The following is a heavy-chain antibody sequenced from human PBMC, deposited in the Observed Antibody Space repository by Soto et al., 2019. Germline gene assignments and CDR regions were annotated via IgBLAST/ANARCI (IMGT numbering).Heavy chain of an antibody. Sequence: ASVKVSCKASGYTFTGYYMHWVRQAPGQGLEWLGWVSTYNGDTNYAQKFHDRVTMTTHTSTNTASMELRSLKSDDTAVYYCARGHFDFWSGYPIEYWG. CDR1: GYTFTGYY. CDR3: ARGHFDFWSGYPIEY. CDR2: VSTYNGDT. D-gene: IGHD3-3*01. V-gene: IGHV1-18*04. J-gene: IGHJ4*01.